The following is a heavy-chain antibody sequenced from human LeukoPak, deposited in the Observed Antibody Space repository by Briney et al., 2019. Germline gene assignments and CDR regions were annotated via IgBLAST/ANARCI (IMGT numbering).Heavy chain of an antibody. V-gene: IGHV3-66*01. D-gene: IGHD3-9*01. J-gene: IGHJ6*02. CDR2: IYSGGNT. Sequence: PGGSLRLSCAASGITVSGNYMAWVRQAPGKGLEWASVIYSGGNTYHADSVKGRFSISRDNSKNTVYLQMNGLRVEDTAVYYCARSPGGRSYYDILTGSSPKQYGMDVWGQGTTVTVSS. CDR3: ARSPGGRSYYDILTGSSPKQYGMDV. CDR1: GITVSGNY.